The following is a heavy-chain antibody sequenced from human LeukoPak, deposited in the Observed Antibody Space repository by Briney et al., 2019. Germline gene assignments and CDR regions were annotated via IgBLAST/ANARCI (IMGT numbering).Heavy chain of an antibody. Sequence: KPSETLSLTCAVYGGSFSGYYWSWIRQPPGKGLEWIGEINHSGSTNYNPSLKSRVTISVDTSKNQFSLKLSSVTAADTAVYYCARTGEYYNILTGYYFGWFDPWGQGTLVTVSS. CDR2: INHSGST. D-gene: IGHD3-9*01. V-gene: IGHV4-34*01. CDR1: GGSFSGYY. CDR3: ARTGEYYNILTGYYFGWFDP. J-gene: IGHJ5*02.